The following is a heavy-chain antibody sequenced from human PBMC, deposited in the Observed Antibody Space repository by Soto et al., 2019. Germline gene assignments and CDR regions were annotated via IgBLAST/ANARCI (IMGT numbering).Heavy chain of an antibody. J-gene: IGHJ3*02. D-gene: IGHD2-21*02. V-gene: IGHV3-7*03. CDR3: VRATVGMGAYCGGDCYSGGGDAFDI. Sequence: GGSLRLSCAASGFTFSSSWMHWVCQAPEKGLEWVADIKCDGSEKYYVDSVKGRLTISRDNAKNSLYLQVNSLRAEDMTVYYCVRATVGMGAYCGGDCYSGGGDAFDIWGQGTMVTVSS. CDR1: GFTFSSSW. CDR2: IKCDGSEK.